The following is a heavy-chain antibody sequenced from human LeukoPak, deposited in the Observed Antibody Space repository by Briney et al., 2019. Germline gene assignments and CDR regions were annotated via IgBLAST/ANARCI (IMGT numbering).Heavy chain of an antibody. D-gene: IGHD1-26*01. Sequence: GASVKVSCKASGCTFTTYAMNWVRQAPGQGLEWVGWINTNTGNPTYAQGFTGRFVFSLDTSVSTAYLQISSLKAEDTAVYYCARVGKYSGSYPDYWGQGTLVTVSS. CDR3: ARVGKYSGSYPDY. CDR1: GCTFTTYA. V-gene: IGHV7-4-1*02. J-gene: IGHJ4*02. CDR2: INTNTGNP.